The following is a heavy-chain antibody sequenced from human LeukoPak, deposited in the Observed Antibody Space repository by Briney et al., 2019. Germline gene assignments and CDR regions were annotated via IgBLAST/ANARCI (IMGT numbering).Heavy chain of an antibody. CDR1: GFTFSSYA. CDR3: ARESRMGDDSSGYSEYFDY. D-gene: IGHD3-22*01. J-gene: IGHJ4*02. V-gene: IGHV3-30-3*01. CDR2: ISYDGSNK. Sequence: PGGSLRLSCAASGFTFSSYAMHWVRQAPGKGLEWVAVISYDGSNKYYADSVKGRFTISRDNSKNTLSLQMNSLRAEDTAVYYCARESRMGDDSSGYSEYFDYWGQGNLVTVSS.